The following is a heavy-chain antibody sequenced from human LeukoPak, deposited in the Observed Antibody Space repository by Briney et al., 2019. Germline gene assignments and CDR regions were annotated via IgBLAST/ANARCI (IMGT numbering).Heavy chain of an antibody. CDR3: ARYSSGWSGPFDY. CDR1: GFTFSSYG. CDR2: IRYDGSNK. J-gene: IGHJ4*02. D-gene: IGHD6-19*01. Sequence: GGSLRLSCAASGFTFSSYGMHWVRQAPGKGLEWVAFIRYDGSNKYYADSVKGRFTISRDNSKNTLYLQMNSLRAEDTAVYYCARYSSGWSGPFDYWGQGTLVTVSS. V-gene: IGHV3-30*02.